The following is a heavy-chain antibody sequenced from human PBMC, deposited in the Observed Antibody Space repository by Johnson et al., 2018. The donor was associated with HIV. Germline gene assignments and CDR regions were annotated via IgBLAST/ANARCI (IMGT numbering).Heavy chain of an antibody. J-gene: IGHJ3*02. CDR1: GFTFSSYG. CDR3: ARISGRGYLNDAFDI. D-gene: IGHD1-1*01. CDR2: ISYDGSNK. V-gene: IGHV3-30*03. Sequence: QVQLVESGGGVVQPGRSLRLSCAASGFTFSSYGMHWVRQAPGKGLEWVAVISYDGSNKYYADSVKGRFTISRDNSKNTLYLQMNSLRAEDTAVYYCARISGRGYLNDAFDIWGQGTMVTVSS.